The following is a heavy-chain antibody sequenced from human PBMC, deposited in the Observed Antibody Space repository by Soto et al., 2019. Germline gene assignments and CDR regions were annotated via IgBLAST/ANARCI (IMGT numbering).Heavy chain of an antibody. J-gene: IGHJ3*02. CDR3: ARDLRWLRTFDI. CDR2: IYYSGST. Sequence: TLSLTCSFSGGSISSYYWSWIRQPPGKGLEWIGYIYYSGSTYYNPSLKSRVTISVDTSKNQFSLKLSSVTAADTAVYYCARDLRWLRTFDIWGQGTMVTVSS. CDR1: GGSISSYY. D-gene: IGHD3-9*01. V-gene: IGHV4-59*12.